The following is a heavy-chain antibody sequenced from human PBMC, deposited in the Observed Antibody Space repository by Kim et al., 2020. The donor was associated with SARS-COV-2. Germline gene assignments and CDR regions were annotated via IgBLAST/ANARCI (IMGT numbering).Heavy chain of an antibody. Sequence: GGSLRLSCAASGFTFSSYGMHWVRQAPGKGLEWVAVISYDGSNKYYADSVKGRFTISRDNSKNTLYLQMNSLRAEDTAVYYCAKDRWLTMVRGVMAYYYGMDVWGQGTTVTVSS. CDR2: ISYDGSNK. V-gene: IGHV3-30*18. J-gene: IGHJ6*02. D-gene: IGHD3-10*01. CDR3: AKDRWLTMVRGVMAYYYGMDV. CDR1: GFTFSSYG.